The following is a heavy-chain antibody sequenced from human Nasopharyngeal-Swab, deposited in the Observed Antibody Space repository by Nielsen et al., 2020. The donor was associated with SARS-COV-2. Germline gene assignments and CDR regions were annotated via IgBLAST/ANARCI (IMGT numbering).Heavy chain of an antibody. CDR2: IDNDGSST. J-gene: IGHJ4*02. V-gene: IGHV3-74*03. Sequence: GESLKISCTVSGFTFTDYWIHWLRQSPGKGPVWLSRIDNDGSSTTYADSVRGRFTISRDNARNTLFLQLHSLRAEDTAVYYCARESYSWSWYGPDYWGQGTQVTVSS. CDR3: ARESYSWSWYGPDY. D-gene: IGHD1-26*01. CDR1: GFTFTDYW.